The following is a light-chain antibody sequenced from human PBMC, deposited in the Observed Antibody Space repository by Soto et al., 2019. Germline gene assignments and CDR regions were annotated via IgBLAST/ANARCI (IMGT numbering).Light chain of an antibody. CDR3: QQYNNWPPIT. J-gene: IGKJ5*01. CDR2: GAS. CDR1: QSVSSN. Sequence: EIVMTQSPATLSVSPGERATLSCRASQSVSSNLAWYQQKPGQAPRHLIYGASTRDTGIPARFSGSGSGTEFTLTISSLQSEDFAFYYGQQYNNWPPITFGQGTRLQIK. V-gene: IGKV3D-15*01.